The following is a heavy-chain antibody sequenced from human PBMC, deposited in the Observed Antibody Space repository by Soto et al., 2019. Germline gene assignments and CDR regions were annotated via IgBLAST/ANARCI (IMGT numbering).Heavy chain of an antibody. Sequence: GRSLRLSCATSGFIFADYAMHWVRQAPGKGLEWVSGLSWNGGATGYADSVRGRFTISRDNARTSLYLQMNSLRPEDTALYYCAKVMESNTNFYAIDVWGQGTKVT. CDR1: GFIFADYA. CDR3: AKVMESNTNFYAIDV. J-gene: IGHJ3*01. CDR2: LSWNGGAT. V-gene: IGHV3-9*01. D-gene: IGHD3-3*01.